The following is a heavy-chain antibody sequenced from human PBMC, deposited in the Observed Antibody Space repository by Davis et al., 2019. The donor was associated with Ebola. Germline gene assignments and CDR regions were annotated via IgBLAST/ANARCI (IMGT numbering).Heavy chain of an antibody. Sequence: GESLKISCAASGFTFSSYGMHWVRQAPGKGLEWVAVISYDGSNKYYADSVKGRFTISRDNSKNTLYLQMNSLRAEDTAVYYCAKERGILRFLEWPSRGYQHYGMDVWGKGTTVTVSS. V-gene: IGHV3-30*18. CDR2: ISYDGSNK. CDR3: AKERGILRFLEWPSRGYQHYGMDV. D-gene: IGHD3-3*01. CDR1: GFTFSSYG. J-gene: IGHJ6*04.